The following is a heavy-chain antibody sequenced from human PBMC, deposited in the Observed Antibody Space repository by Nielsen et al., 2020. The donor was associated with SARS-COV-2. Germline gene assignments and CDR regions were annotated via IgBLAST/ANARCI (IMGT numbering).Heavy chain of an antibody. CDR3: ASQPRYNEYCTNGVCYKGTPRYYYGMDV. J-gene: IGHJ6*02. CDR1: GGTFSSYA. Sequence: SVKVSCKASGGTFSSYAISWVRQAPGQGLEWMGGIIPIFGTANYAQKFQGRVTITADKSTSTAYMELSSLRSEDTAVYYCASQPRYNEYCTNGVCYKGTPRYYYGMDVWGQGTTVTVSS. CDR2: IIPIFGTA. V-gene: IGHV1-69*06. D-gene: IGHD2-8*01.